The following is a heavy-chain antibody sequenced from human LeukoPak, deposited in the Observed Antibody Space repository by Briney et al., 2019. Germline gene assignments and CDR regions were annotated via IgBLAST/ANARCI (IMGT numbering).Heavy chain of an antibody. J-gene: IGHJ4*02. CDR2: ISGSGGST. D-gene: IGHD3-3*01. Sequence: GGSLRLSCAASGFTFSSYAMNWVRQAPGKGLEWVSAISGSGGSTHYADSVKGRFTIPRDNSKNTLYLQMNSLRAEDTAVYYCAKKKAIFGVAPLDRGQGTLVTVSS. CDR3: AKKKAIFGVAPLD. V-gene: IGHV3-23*01. CDR1: GFTFSSYA.